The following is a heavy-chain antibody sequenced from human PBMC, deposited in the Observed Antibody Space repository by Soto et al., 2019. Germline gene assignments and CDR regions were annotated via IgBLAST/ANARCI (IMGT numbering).Heavy chain of an antibody. CDR1: GGSLSSAGYY. CDR3: ARDAVTGDDGVLAYYGMDV. V-gene: IGHV4-31*03. D-gene: IGHD7-27*01. J-gene: IGHJ6*02. Sequence: PSETLSLTCTVSGGSLSSAGYYWSWMRQHPGKGLEWIGYLNXSGSSYYNKSLKSRVTISVDTSNNKVSLKLSSVTAAETAVYYCARDAVTGDDGVLAYYGMDVWAQGTTVTVSS. CDR2: LNXSGSS.